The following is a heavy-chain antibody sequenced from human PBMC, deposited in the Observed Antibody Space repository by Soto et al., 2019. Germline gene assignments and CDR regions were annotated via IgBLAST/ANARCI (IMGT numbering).Heavy chain of an antibody. CDR1: GYTFTGYY. J-gene: IGHJ6*02. Sequence: ASVKVSCKASGYTFTGYYIHWVRQAPGQGLEWMGWINPYSGDTSYARKFQGRVTMTRDTSISSAYMELSRLRSDDTAVYYCARVITTAGYGMDVWGQATTVTVSS. CDR2: INPYSGDT. D-gene: IGHD1-1*01. CDR3: ARVITTAGYGMDV. V-gene: IGHV1-2*02.